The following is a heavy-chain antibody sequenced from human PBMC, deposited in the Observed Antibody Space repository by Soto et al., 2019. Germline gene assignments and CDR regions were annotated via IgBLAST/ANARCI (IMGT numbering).Heavy chain of an antibody. CDR2: IYYSGST. V-gene: IGHV4-61*01. D-gene: IGHD4-17*01. CDR1: GGSVSSGSYY. J-gene: IGHJ4*02. Sequence: LSLTCTVSGGSVSSGSYYWSWIRQPPGKGLEWIGYIYYSGSTNYNPSLKSRVTISVDTSKNQFSLKLSSVTAADTAVYYCARGGYGVVFDYWGQGTLVTVSS. CDR3: ARGGYGVVFDY.